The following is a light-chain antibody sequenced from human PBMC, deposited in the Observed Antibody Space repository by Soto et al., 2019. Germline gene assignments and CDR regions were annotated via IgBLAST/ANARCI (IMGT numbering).Light chain of an antibody. V-gene: IGLV2-11*01. CDR2: EVS. CDR1: SSDVGSYNY. J-gene: IGLJ2*01. CDR3: CSYAGSNTYVV. Sequence: QSALTQPGSVSGSPGQSVTISCTGTSSDVGSYNYVSWYQQHPGKAPKLMIYEVSKRPSGVSNRFSGSKSGNTASLTISGLQAEDEADYYCCSYAGSNTYVVFGGGTQLTVL.